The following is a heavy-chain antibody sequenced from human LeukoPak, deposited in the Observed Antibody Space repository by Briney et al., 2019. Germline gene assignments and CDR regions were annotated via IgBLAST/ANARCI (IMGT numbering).Heavy chain of an antibody. CDR3: AKDQNAYNYVFDY. Sequence: QSGGSLRLSCAASGFTFTSHGMHWVRQAPGKGLEWVTLISFDGSNKDYADSVKGRFSISRDNSKNTLYLQMNSLRAEDTALYYCAKDQNAYNYVFDYWGQGTLVTVSS. J-gene: IGHJ4*02. V-gene: IGHV3-30*18. CDR1: GFTFTSHG. D-gene: IGHD5-24*01. CDR2: ISFDGSNK.